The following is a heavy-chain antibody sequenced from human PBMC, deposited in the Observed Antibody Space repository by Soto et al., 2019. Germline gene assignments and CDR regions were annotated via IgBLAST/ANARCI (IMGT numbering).Heavy chain of an antibody. J-gene: IGHJ5*02. D-gene: IGHD2-2*01. V-gene: IGHV4-39*01. CDR2: IFYSGST. CDR3: ARQPTTADPALWFDP. CDR1: GGSISSSRSY. Sequence: SETLSLTCNVSGGSISSSRSYWAWIRQPPGKGLEWIANIFYSGSTYYNPSLASRVTVSVDTSKNQFSLKLSSVTAADTAVYYCARQPTTADPALWFDPRCQGTLVTVFS.